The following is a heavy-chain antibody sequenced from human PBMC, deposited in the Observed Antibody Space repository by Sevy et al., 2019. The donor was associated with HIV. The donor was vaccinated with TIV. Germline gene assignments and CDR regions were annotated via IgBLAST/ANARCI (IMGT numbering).Heavy chain of an antibody. J-gene: IGHJ4*02. CDR2: ITWDGGPT. CDR3: AKDLRRGDILTGYLNY. D-gene: IGHD3-9*01. CDR1: GFKFDDYA. V-gene: IGHV3-9*01. Sequence: GGSLRLSCTASGFKFDDYAMHWVRQPPGKGLEWVSGITWDGGPTGYADSVKGRFIISRDNTKSSLYLQMNSLRAEDTALYYCAKDLRRGDILTGYLNYWGQGILVTVSS.